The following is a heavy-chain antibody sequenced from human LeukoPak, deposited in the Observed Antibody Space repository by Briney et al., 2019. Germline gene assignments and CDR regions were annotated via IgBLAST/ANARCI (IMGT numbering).Heavy chain of an antibody. J-gene: IGHJ5*02. CDR2: IYYSGST. CDR3: ARTAVNWFDP. V-gene: IGHV4-39*07. D-gene: IGHD6-19*01. Sequence: PSETLSLTCTVSGGSISSSSYYWGWIRQPPGKGLEWIGSIYYSGSTYYNPSLKSRVTISVDTSKNQFSLKLSSVTAADTAVYYCARTAVNWFDPWGQGTLVTVSS. CDR1: GGSISSSSYY.